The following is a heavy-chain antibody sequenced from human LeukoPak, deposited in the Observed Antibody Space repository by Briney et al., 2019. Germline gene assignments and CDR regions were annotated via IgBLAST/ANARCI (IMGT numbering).Heavy chain of an antibody. Sequence: GGSLRLSCAASGFTFSTSWMTWVRPAPGKGLEWVANIKQDGSEKFCVDSVKGRFTISRDNAKNSLYLQMNSLRAEDTAVYYCARDNGPSGYDAFDIWGQGTMVTVSS. V-gene: IGHV3-7*01. D-gene: IGHD5-12*01. J-gene: IGHJ3*02. CDR2: IKQDGSEK. CDR1: GFTFSTSW. CDR3: ARDNGPSGYDAFDI.